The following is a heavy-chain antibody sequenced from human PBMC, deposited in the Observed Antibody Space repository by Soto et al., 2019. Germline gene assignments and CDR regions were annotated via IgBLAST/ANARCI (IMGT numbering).Heavy chain of an antibody. CDR1: GYTFTSYG. CDR2: ISAYNGNT. D-gene: IGHD2-2*01. CDR3: ARGWGYCSSTSCYQNWFDP. J-gene: IGHJ5*02. V-gene: IGHV1-18*01. Sequence: QVQLVQSGAEVKKPGASVKVSCKASGYTFTSYGISWVRQAPGQGLEWMGWISAYNGNTNYAQKLQGRVTMTADTSTSTAYMELRSLRSDDTAVYYCARGWGYCSSTSCYQNWFDPWGQGTLVTVSS.